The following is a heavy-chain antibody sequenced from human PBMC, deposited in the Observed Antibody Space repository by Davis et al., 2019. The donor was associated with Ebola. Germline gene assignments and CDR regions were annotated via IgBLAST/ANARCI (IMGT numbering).Heavy chain of an antibody. V-gene: IGHV4-4*07. CDR3: ARDSVRYDSSGYLPI. CDR2: IYTSGST. Sequence: MPSETLSLTCTVSGGSISSYYWRWIRQPAGKGLEWIGRIYTSGSTNYNPSLKSRVTMSVNTSKNQFSLKLSSVTAADTAVYYCARDSVRYDSSGYLPIWGQGTLVTVSS. D-gene: IGHD3-22*01. J-gene: IGHJ4*02. CDR1: GGSISSYY.